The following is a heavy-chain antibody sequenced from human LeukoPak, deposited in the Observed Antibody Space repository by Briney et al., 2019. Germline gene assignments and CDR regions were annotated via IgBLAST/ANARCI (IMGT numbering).Heavy chain of an antibody. V-gene: IGHV4-59*01. D-gene: IGHD4-23*01. CDR2: IYYSGST. J-gene: IGHJ4*02. Sequence: SETLSLTCTVSGGSISSYYWSWIRQPPGKGLEWIGFIYYSGSTNYNPSLKSRVTISVDTSKNQFSLRLSSVTAADTAVYYCAKRDSTVGGRNEYYFDHWGQGTLVTVSS. CDR1: GGSISSYY. CDR3: AKRDSTVGGRNEYYFDH.